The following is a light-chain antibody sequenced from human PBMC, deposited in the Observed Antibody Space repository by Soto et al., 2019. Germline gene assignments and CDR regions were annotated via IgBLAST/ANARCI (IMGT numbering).Light chain of an antibody. J-gene: IGLJ2*01. V-gene: IGLV2-14*01. Sequence: QSALTQPASVSGSPGQSITISCTGTSSDVGGYNYISWYQQHPGKAPKFIIYDVRNRPSGVSSRFSGSRSGNTASLTISGLQAEDEADYYCSSYTSTSTVIFGGGTKVTVL. CDR2: DVR. CDR3: SSYTSTSTVI. CDR1: SSDVGGYNY.